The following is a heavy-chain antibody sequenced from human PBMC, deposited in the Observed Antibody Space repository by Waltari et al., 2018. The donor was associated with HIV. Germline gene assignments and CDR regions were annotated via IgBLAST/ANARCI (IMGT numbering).Heavy chain of an antibody. CDR2: IHPGDADT. CDR3: ARGLPKQWLAYFDY. Sequence: EVQLVQSGAEVKKPGESLKISCKSSGYNFTTYWIGWGRQMPGKGLEWMGIIHPGDADTRYSPSFQGQATISADKSISTALLQWSSLKASDTAMYYCARGLPKQWLAYFDYWGQGTLVTVSS. J-gene: IGHJ4*02. CDR1: GYNFTTYW. V-gene: IGHV5-51*01. D-gene: IGHD6-19*01.